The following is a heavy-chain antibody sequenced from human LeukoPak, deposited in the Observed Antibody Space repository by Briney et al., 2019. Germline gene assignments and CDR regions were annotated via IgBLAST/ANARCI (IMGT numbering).Heavy chain of an antibody. CDR1: GFTFSSHW. CDR2: IKQGGNTK. V-gene: IGHV3-7*01. CDR3: ARAGSQPRDYYYMDV. Sequence: PGGSLRLSCAASGFTFSSHWMTWVRLAPGKGLEWVAHIKQGGNTKHYVGSVKGRFTISRDDAQNTPYLQMNSLRDDDTAVYYCARAGSQPRDYYYMDVWGKGTTVTVSS. D-gene: IGHD1-14*01. J-gene: IGHJ6*03.